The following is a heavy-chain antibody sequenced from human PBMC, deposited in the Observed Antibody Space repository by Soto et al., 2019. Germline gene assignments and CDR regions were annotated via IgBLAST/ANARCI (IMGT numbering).Heavy chain of an antibody. CDR2: ISSSSSTI. J-gene: IGHJ6*01. CDR3: AREGARGRYYGMDV. Sequence: EVQLVESGGGSVQPGGSLRLSCAASGFTFSSYNMDWVRQAPGKGLEWVSYISSSSSTISYADSVKGRFTISRDNAKNSLYLQMNSLRAEDTAVYYCAREGARGRYYGMDVW. V-gene: IGHV3-48*01. CDR1: GFTFSSYN. D-gene: IGHD3-10*01.